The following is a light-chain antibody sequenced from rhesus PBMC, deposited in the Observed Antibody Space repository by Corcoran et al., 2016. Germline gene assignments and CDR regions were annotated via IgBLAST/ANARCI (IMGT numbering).Light chain of an antibody. CDR2: AAS. J-gene: IGKJ1*01. Sequence: DIQMTQSPSSLSASIGDRVTVTCWASQGINKEVSWYQQKPGKAPSLLIFAASRSQPGVSSRLSGSGSGTDYTLTIGSLQPEDVATYYCLQDYVTPWTFGRGTKVEIK. V-gene: IGKV1-94*01. CDR1: QGINKE. CDR3: LQDYVTPWT.